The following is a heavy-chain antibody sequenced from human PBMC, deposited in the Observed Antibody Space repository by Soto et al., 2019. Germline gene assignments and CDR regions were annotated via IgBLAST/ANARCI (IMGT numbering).Heavy chain of an antibody. CDR1: GGSISSYY. J-gene: IGHJ4*02. CDR3: ARDSGGIFDY. D-gene: IGHD3-10*01. CDR2: IYYSGST. Sequence: PSETLSLTCTVSGGSISSYYWSWIRQPPGKGLEWIGYIYYSGSTNYNPSHKSRVTISVDTSKNQFSLELSSVTAADTAVYYCARDSGGIFDYWGQGTLVTVSS. V-gene: IGHV4-59*01.